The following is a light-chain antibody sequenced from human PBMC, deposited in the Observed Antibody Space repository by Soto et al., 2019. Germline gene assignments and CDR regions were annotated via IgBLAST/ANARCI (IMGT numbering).Light chain of an antibody. CDR2: AAS. CDR3: QQTYSIPYT. J-gene: IGKJ2*01. CDR1: QSIASY. V-gene: IGKV1-39*01. Sequence: IQMTQSPFSLSASVGDRVTITCRAGQSIASYLNWCQQKPGKPPNLLVYAASRLQSGVPSRFSGTRSGTNFTLTIGSLQPEDVATYYGQQTYSIPYTFGQGNKLEIK.